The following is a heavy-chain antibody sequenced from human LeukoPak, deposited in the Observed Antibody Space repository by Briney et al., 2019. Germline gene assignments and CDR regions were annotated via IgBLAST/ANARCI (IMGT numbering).Heavy chain of an antibody. J-gene: IGHJ6*03. Sequence: GGSLRLSCAASGFTFSSYAMTWVRQAPGKGLEWVSAISGSGGSTYYADSVKGRFTISRDNSKNTLYLQMNSLRAEDTAVYYCAKDSGSPWFPRYMDVWGKGTTVTVSS. CDR3: AKDSGSPWFPRYMDV. CDR2: ISGSGGST. V-gene: IGHV3-23*01. D-gene: IGHD1-26*01. CDR1: GFTFSSYA.